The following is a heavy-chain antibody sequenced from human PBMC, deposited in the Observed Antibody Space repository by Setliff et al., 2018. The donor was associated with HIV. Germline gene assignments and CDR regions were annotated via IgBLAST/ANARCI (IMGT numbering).Heavy chain of an antibody. J-gene: IGHJ4*02. CDR2: SGNGGII. V-gene: IGHV3-23*01. CDR3: TTDRFV. CDR1: GFSFSAYA. D-gene: IGHD3-16*01. Sequence: GGSLRLSCEASGFSFSAYAFSWVRQAPGKGLECVSTSGNGGIIVYTDSVKGRFTMSRDNSKNTLFLEMNNLKTEDTAVYYCTTDRFVWGQGTLVTVSS.